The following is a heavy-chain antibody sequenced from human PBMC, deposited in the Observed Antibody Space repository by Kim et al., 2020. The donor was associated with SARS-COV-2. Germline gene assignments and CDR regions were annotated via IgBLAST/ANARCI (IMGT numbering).Heavy chain of an antibody. D-gene: IGHD3-10*01. CDR2: IYPGDSDT. Sequence: GESLKISCKGSGYSFISYWIGWVRQMPGKGLEWMGIIYPGDSDTRYSPSFQGQVTISADKSISTSYLQWSSLKASDTAMYYCARRLCSGGSLGDCRFDYWGQGTLVTVSS. J-gene: IGHJ4*02. V-gene: IGHV5-51*01. CDR1: GYSFISYW. CDR3: ARRLCSGGSLGDCRFDY.